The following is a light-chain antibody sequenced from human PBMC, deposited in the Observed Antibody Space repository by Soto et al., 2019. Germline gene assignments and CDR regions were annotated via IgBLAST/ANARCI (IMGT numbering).Light chain of an antibody. Sequence: EIVMTQSPATLSVSPGERATLSCRASQSVSSNLAWYQQKPGQAPRLLIYGASTRATGIPARFSGSGSGTEFTITISSMQSEDFAGNYCQQYNNWPGTFGQGTKLEVK. CDR1: QSVSSN. J-gene: IGKJ2*01. V-gene: IGKV3-15*01. CDR2: GAS. CDR3: QQYNNWPGT.